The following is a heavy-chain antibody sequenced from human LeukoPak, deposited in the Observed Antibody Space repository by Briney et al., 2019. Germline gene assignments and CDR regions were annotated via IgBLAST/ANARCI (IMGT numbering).Heavy chain of an antibody. Sequence: SSVKVSCKASGGTFSSYTISWVRQAPGQGLECMGIIKPSGGSTSYARKLQGRVTMTRDTSTSTVYMELSSLRSEDTAVYYCAIPNQGGAFDIWGQGTMVIVSS. D-gene: IGHD2-2*01. CDR1: GGTFSSYT. J-gene: IGHJ3*02. CDR2: IKPSGGST. CDR3: AIPNQGGAFDI. V-gene: IGHV1-46*04.